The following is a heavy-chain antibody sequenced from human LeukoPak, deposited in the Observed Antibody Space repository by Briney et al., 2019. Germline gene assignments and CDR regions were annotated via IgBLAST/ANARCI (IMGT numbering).Heavy chain of an antibody. D-gene: IGHD5-18*01. Sequence: SETLSLTCTVSGGSISSYYWSWIRQPPGKGLEWIGYIYYSGSTNYNPSLKRRVTIALDTSKNQFSHKHNPCTAADAAAYDCARTGARRYSSWGQGTLVTVSS. J-gene: IGHJ5*02. V-gene: IGHV4-59*01. CDR1: GGSISSYY. CDR3: ARTGARRYSS. CDR2: IYYSGST.